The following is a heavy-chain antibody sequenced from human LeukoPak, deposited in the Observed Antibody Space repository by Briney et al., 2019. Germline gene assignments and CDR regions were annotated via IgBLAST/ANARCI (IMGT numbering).Heavy chain of an antibody. D-gene: IGHD3-22*01. J-gene: IGHJ4*02. V-gene: IGHV2-5*02. CDR2: ISWDDDR. CDR1: GPAPNTRQGG. CDR3: AHRMTYYDSSMFDN. Sequence: CGPTLVNPPQTLTLSLTPSGPAPNTRQGGVGWIRQPPGTDLEWLALISWDDDRRYSPSLKSSLTITKDTSRNQVVLTMTDMDPVDTATYFCAHRMTYYDSSMFDNWGQGTLGTVS.